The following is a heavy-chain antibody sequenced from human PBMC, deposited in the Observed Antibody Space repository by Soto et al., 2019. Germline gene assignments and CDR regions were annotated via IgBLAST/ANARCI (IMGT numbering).Heavy chain of an antibody. V-gene: IGHV3-33*08. D-gene: IGHD2-2*01. CDR3: AGDFTGAAMGVGVDY. CDR1: GFTFSTYA. CDR2: IWYDGSKK. J-gene: IGHJ4*02. Sequence: QVQLVESGGGVVQPGRSLSLSCAASGFTFSTYAMHWVRQAPGKGLEWVADIWYDGSKKNYADSVKGRFTISRDNSKDTLFLQMNSLRAEDAAVYYCAGDFTGAAMGVGVDYWGQGTLVTVSS.